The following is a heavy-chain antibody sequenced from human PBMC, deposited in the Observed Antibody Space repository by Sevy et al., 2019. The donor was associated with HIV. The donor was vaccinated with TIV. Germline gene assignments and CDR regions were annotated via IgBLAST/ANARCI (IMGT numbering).Heavy chain of an antibody. J-gene: IGHJ4*02. CDR1: GFTFSSYA. Sequence: GGSLRLSCAASGFTFSSYAMSWVRQAPGKGLEWVSAISGSGGSTYYADSVKGRFTISRDNSKNTLYRQMNGLRAEDTAVYYCAKAVGGYSSGWYAGGPSWGQGTLVTVSS. CDR2: ISGSGGST. V-gene: IGHV3-23*01. D-gene: IGHD6-19*01. CDR3: AKAVGGYSSGWYAGGPS.